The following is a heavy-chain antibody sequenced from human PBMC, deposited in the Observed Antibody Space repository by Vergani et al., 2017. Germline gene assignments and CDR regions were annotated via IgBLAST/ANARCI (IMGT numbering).Heavy chain of an antibody. CDR3: ARPYCSSTTCWGYYYMDV. CDR1: GYTFTGYY. Sequence: QVQLVQSGAEVKKPGASVKVSCKASGYTFTGYYMHWVRQAPGQGLEWMGWINPNSGGTNYAQKFQGRVTMTRDTSISTAYMELSRLRSDDTAVYYCARPYCSSTTCWGYYYMDVWGKGTTVTVSS. V-gene: IGHV1-2*02. D-gene: IGHD2-2*01. CDR2: INPNSGGT. J-gene: IGHJ6*03.